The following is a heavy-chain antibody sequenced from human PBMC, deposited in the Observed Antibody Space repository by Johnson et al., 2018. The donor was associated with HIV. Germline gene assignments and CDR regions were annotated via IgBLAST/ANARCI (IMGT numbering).Heavy chain of an antibody. J-gene: IGHJ3*02. CDR3: SREGVGTLHFTSSVRRVKSAFDI. V-gene: IGHV3-7*01. CDR2: IKQDGSEK. D-gene: IGHD3-10*01. CDR1: GFTFSSYW. Sequence: MQLVESGGGLVQPGGSLRLSCAASGFTFSSYWMSWVRQAPGKGLEWVANIKQDGSEKYYVDSGKGRFTISRDNAKNSLYLQMNSLRVDDTAVYYCSREGVGTLHFTSSVRRVKSAFDIWGQGTMVSVSS.